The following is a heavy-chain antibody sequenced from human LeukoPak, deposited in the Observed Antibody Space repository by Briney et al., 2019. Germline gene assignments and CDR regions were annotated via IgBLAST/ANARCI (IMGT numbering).Heavy chain of an antibody. CDR2: INYSGST. D-gene: IGHD3-10*01. V-gene: IGHV4-39*01. Sequence: SETLSLTCTLSGGSVSSTTYYWSWIRQPPGKGLEWIASINYSGSTYYHPSLKSRVTISVDTSENQFSLKLSSVTAADTAVYYCARYVVYGSGKYYFDYWGQGTLVTVSS. J-gene: IGHJ4*02. CDR3: ARYVVYGSGKYYFDY. CDR1: GGSVSSTTYY.